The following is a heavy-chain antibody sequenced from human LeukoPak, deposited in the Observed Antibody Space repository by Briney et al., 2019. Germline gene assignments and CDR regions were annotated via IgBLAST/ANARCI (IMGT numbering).Heavy chain of an antibody. CDR3: AREYRTSSRVFDI. V-gene: IGHV4-4*07. CDR1: GSSISTYY. Sequence: SETLSLTCTVSGSSISTYYWSWIRQAAGKGLEWIGRTIASGSTNFNSPLKNRLTMSIDKSKNQFSLNLNSVTAADTAVYYCAREYRTSSRVFDIWGQGTMVTVSS. D-gene: IGHD6-6*01. J-gene: IGHJ3*02. CDR2: TIASGST.